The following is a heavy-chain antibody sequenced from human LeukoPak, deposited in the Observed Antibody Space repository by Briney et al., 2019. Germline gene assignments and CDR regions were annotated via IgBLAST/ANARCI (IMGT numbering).Heavy chain of an antibody. D-gene: IGHD6-19*01. J-gene: IGHJ4*02. CDR2: IYHTGNI. V-gene: IGHV4-59*01. Sequence: PSETLSLTCAVSGASITSYYWTWIRQPPGKGLEWIGYIYHTGNIKYNPSLNSRVTISIDTSKNQFSLKLSSVTAADTAVYYCARFGSGWWYNDSWGQGTLVTVSS. CDR3: ARFGSGWWYNDS. CDR1: GASITSYY.